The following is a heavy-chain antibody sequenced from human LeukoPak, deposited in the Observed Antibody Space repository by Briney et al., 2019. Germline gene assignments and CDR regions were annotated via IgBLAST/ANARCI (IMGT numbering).Heavy chain of an antibody. CDR3: ARSLLWFGSHFDY. J-gene: IGHJ4*02. D-gene: IGHD3-10*01. Sequence: SEILSLTCAVYGGSFSGYYWSWIRQPPGKGLEWIGETNHSGSTNYNPSLKSRVTISVDTSKNQFSLKLSSVTAADTAVYYCARSLLWFGSHFDYWGQGTLVTVSS. CDR1: GGSFSGYY. V-gene: IGHV4-34*01. CDR2: TNHSGST.